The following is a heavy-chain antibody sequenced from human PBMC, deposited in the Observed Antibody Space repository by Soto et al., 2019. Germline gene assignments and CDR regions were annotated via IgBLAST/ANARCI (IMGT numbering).Heavy chain of an antibody. J-gene: IGHJ6*02. CDR3: ARGGKIAVAGHDNYYYYYGMDV. CDR1: VYTFTSYA. D-gene: IGHD6-19*01. V-gene: IGHV1-3*01. Sequence: XSVKVSCKASVYTFTSYAMHWVRQAPGQSLEWMGWINAGNGNTKYSQKFQGRVTITRDTSASTAYMELSSLRSEDTAVYYCARGGKIAVAGHDNYYYYYGMDVWGQGTTVTVSS. CDR2: INAGNGNT.